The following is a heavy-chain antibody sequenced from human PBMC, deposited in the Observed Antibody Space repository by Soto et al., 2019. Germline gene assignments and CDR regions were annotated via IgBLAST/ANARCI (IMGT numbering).Heavy chain of an antibody. J-gene: IGHJ4*02. CDR3: ARGYDSSGYFVPGGFDY. CDR2: IGTAGDT. Sequence: PGGSLRLSCAASGFTFSSYDMHWVRQATGKGLEWVSAIGTAGDTYYPGSVKGRFTISRENAKNSLYLQMNSLRAEDTAVYYCARGYDSSGYFVPGGFDYWGQGTLVTVSS. V-gene: IGHV3-13*01. D-gene: IGHD3-22*01. CDR1: GFTFSSYD.